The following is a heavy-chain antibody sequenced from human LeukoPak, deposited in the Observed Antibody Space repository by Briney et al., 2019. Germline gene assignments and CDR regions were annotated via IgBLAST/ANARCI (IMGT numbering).Heavy chain of an antibody. CDR3: ARRLRQAYIDY. D-gene: IGHD2-2*02. J-gene: IGHJ4*02. CDR1: GYIFTNYW. CDR2: IYPADSNS. Sequence: GESLKISCKGSGYIFTNYWFGWVRQMPGKGLEWMGIIYPADSNSRYSPSFRGQVTISADKSISTAYLQWSSLKASDTAMYYCARRLRQAYIDYWGQGALVTVSS. V-gene: IGHV5-51*01.